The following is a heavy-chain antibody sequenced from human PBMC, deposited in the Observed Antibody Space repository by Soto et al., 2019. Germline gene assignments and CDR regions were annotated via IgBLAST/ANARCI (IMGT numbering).Heavy chain of an antibody. Sequence: ASVQVSCKASGYTFTGYYMHWVRQAPGQGLEWMGWINPNSGGTNYAQKFQGWVTMTRDTSISTAYMGLSRLRSGDTAVYYCAKDGTMVRGFDIWGQGTMVTVSS. CDR2: INPNSGGT. CDR3: AKDGTMVRGFDI. CDR1: GYTFTGYY. J-gene: IGHJ3*02. V-gene: IGHV1-2*04. D-gene: IGHD3-10*01.